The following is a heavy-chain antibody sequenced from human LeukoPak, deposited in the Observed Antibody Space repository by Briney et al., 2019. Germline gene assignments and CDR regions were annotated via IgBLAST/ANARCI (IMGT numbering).Heavy chain of an antibody. D-gene: IGHD3-10*01. J-gene: IGHJ4*02. V-gene: IGHV4-61*01. CDR3: AREVSYYYGSGSYFDY. Sequence: SETLSLTCTVSGGSITSSSYYWGWIRQPPGKGLEWIGYIYYSGSTNYNPSLKSRVTISVDTSKNQFSLKLSSVTAADTAVYYCAREVSYYYGSGSYFDYWGQGTLVTVSS. CDR2: IYYSGST. CDR1: GGSITSSSYY.